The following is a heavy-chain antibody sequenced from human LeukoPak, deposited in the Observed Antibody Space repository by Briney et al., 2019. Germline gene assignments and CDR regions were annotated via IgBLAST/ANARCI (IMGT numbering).Heavy chain of an antibody. Sequence: SETLSLTCTVSGGSINNYYWSWIRQPAGKGLEWIGHMYISGTTKYNPSLKSRVTISVDTSKNQFSLKLSSVTAADTAVYYCAREWGGFGELYYFDYWGQGTLVTVSS. V-gene: IGHV4-4*07. CDR1: GGSINNYY. CDR3: AREWGGFGELYYFDY. CDR2: MYISGTT. J-gene: IGHJ4*02. D-gene: IGHD3-10*01.